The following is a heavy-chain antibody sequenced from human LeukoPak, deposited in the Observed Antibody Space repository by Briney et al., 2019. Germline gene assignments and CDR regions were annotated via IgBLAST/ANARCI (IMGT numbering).Heavy chain of an antibody. CDR2: INHSGST. J-gene: IGHJ5*02. V-gene: IGHV4-34*01. CDR3: ARASRYYDSSGYYWFDP. D-gene: IGHD3-22*01. CDR1: GGSFSGYY. Sequence: SETLSLTCAVYGGSFSGYYWSWIRQPPGKGLEWIGEINHSGSTNYNPSLKSRVTMSVDTSKNQFSLKLSSVTAADTAVYYCARASRYYDSSGYYWFDPWGQGTLVTVSS.